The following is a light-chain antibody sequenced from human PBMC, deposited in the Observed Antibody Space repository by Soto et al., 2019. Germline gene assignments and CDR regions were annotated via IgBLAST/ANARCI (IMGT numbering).Light chain of an antibody. J-gene: IGLJ1*01. CDR3: SASAPTRGRL. CDR2: DVS. CDR1: SSDLTYNS. Sequence: QSVLTQPASVSGSLGQSISISCTEDSSDLTYNSVSWYQHHPHKAPKLIIYDVSYRPAGVCTRFSGSQSAGSASLTISGLQAEDEADYYCSASAPTRGRLFGAGTKVTAL. V-gene: IGLV2-14*01.